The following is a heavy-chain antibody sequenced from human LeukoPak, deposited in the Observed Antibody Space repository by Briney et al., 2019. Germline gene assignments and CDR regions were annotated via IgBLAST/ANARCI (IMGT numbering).Heavy chain of an antibody. CDR2: INPNRGGT. Sequence: ASVTLSCKASGNMFTGYYMHWVRQAPGHGLEWMGWINPNRGGTNYAQKFQGRVTMTGDTSISTAYMRLSGLRYDDTAVYYCTRLGSTDIWGQGSMVTVSS. D-gene: IGHD5/OR15-5a*01. V-gene: IGHV1-2*02. J-gene: IGHJ3*02. CDR1: GNMFTGYY. CDR3: TRLGSTDI.